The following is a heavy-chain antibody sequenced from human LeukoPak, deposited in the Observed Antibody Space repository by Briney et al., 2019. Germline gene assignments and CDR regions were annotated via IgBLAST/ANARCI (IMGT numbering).Heavy chain of an antibody. CDR2: ISGSGGYT. CDR1: GFTFSTYA. J-gene: IGHJ4*02. V-gene: IGHV3-23*01. CDR3: AKEAGERRQQQAADY. Sequence: GGSLRLSCAASGFTFSTYAMSWVRQAPGKGLEWISSISGSGGYTFYADSVKGRFTISRDNSKNTLYLQMNSLRADDTAIYYCAKEAGERRQQQAADYWGQGSLVTVSS. D-gene: IGHD1-1*01.